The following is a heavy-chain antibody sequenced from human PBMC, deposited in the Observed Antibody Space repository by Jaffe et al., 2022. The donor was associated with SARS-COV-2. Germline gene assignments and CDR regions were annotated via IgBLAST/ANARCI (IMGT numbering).Heavy chain of an antibody. CDR1: GGSISSSSYY. J-gene: IGHJ5*02. V-gene: IGHV4-39*01. D-gene: IGHD6-19*01. Sequence: QLQLQESGPGLVKPSETLSLTCTVSGGSISSSSYYWGWIRQPPGKGLEWIGSIYYSGSTYYNPSLKSRVTISVDTSKNQFSLKLSSVTAADTAVYYCARSPSRPDSIAVAPGRFDPWGQGTLVTVSS. CDR2: IYYSGST. CDR3: ARSPSRPDSIAVAPGRFDP.